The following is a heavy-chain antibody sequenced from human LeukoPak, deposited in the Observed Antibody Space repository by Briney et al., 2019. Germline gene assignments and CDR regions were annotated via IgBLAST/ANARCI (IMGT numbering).Heavy chain of an antibody. Sequence: SETLSLTCTVSGGSISSSSYYWGWIRQPPGKGLEWIGSIYYSGSTYYNPSLKSRVTISVDTSKNQFSLKLSSVTAADTAVYYCVKYCSSTSCSRFAFDIWGQGTMVTVSS. CDR1: GGSISSSSYY. CDR2: IYYSGST. D-gene: IGHD2-2*01. V-gene: IGHV4-39*07. CDR3: VKYCSSTSCSRFAFDI. J-gene: IGHJ3*02.